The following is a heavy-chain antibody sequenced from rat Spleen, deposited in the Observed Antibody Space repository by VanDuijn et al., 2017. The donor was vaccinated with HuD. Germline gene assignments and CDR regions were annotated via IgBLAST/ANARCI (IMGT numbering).Heavy chain of an antibody. V-gene: IGHV5-58*01. Sequence: EVQLVETGGGLVQPGRSLKLSCVASGFTCSKYWMYWVRRAPGRGLEWVSSIRSDGFNTYYPVSVKGRFTISRDNAKSTLYLQMNSLRSEDKATDYCTRAEAPFAYWGQGTLGTVSS. CDR2: IRSDGFNT. CDR1: GFTCSKYW. CDR3: TRAEAPFAY. J-gene: IGHJ3*01. D-gene: IGHD1-11*01.